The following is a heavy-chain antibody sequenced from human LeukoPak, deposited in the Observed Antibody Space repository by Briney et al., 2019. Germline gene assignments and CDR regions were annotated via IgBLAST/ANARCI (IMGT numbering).Heavy chain of an antibody. Sequence: ASVKVSCTASGGTFSSYAISWVRQAPGQGLEWMGGIIPIFGAANYAQKFQGRVTITADESTSTAYMELSSLRSEDTAVYYCARGRTFGGVIALPFDYWGQGTLVTVSS. J-gene: IGHJ4*02. V-gene: IGHV1-69*13. CDR2: IIPIFGAA. D-gene: IGHD3-16*02. CDR3: ARGRTFGGVIALPFDY. CDR1: GGTFSSYA.